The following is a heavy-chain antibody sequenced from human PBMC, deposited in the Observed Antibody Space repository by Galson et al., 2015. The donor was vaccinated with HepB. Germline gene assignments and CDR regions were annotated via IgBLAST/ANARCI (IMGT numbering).Heavy chain of an antibody. CDR1: GYTLTNYH. Sequence: SCKASGYTLTNYHFHWVRQAPGQGPEWMGKIFAGGGSTKYAQKYQDRITLTRDTSTSTAYVELRSLRSDDTAVYYCARDRDYRFDYWGQGTLVTVSS. J-gene: IGHJ4*02. CDR2: IFAGGGST. CDR3: ARDRDYRFDY. V-gene: IGHV1-46*01. D-gene: IGHD4/OR15-4a*01.